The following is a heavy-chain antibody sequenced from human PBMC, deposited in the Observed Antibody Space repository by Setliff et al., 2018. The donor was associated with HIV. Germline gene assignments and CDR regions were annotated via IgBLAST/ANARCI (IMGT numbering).Heavy chain of an antibody. J-gene: IGHJ4*02. CDR2: ISAYNGNT. Sequence: ASVKVSCKASGYTFTSYGISWVRQAPGQGLEWMGWISAYNGNTNYAQKLQGRVTMTTDTSTSTAYMELRSLRSDDTAVYYCARDYSPTFYYYDSSGTFDYWGQGTLVTVS. CDR3: ARDYSPTFYYYDSSGTFDY. D-gene: IGHD3-22*01. CDR1: GYTFTSYG. V-gene: IGHV1-18*01.